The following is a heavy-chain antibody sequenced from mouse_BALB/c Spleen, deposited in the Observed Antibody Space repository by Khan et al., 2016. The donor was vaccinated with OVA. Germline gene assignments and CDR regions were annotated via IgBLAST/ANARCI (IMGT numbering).Heavy chain of an antibody. CDR3: ARPAYDGYYDY. J-gene: IGHJ2*01. CDR1: GYTFTDYD. Sequence: VQLQQSGPELVRPGVSVKISCKGSGYTFTDYDMHWVKQSHAKSLEWIGLISTYSGNTNYTQKFQGKATMTVEKYSSTAYLELPRLTSEDSAIYYCARPAYDGYYDYWGQGTTFTVSS. D-gene: IGHD2-3*01. V-gene: IGHV1S137*01. CDR2: ISTYSGNT.